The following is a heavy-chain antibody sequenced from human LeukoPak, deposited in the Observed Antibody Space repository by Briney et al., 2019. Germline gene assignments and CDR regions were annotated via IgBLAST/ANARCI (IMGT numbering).Heavy chain of an antibody. CDR3: ASIHYDFWSGYYTGYYYYYMDV. D-gene: IGHD3-3*01. CDR2: IYYSGST. J-gene: IGHJ6*03. Sequence: SETLSLTCTVSGGSISSSSYYWGWIRQPPGKGLEWIGSIYYSGSTYYNPSLKSRVTISVDTSKNQFSLKLSSVTAADTAVYYCASIHYDFWSGYYTGYYYYYMDVWGKGTTVTVSS. V-gene: IGHV4-39*07. CDR1: GGSISSSSYY.